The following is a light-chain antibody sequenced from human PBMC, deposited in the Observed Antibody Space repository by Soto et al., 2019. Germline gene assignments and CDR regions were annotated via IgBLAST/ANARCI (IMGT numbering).Light chain of an antibody. J-gene: IGLJ1*01. CDR1: SSDVGGYNY. CDR3: SSYTSINTLV. Sequence: QSVLTQPASVSGSPGQSITISCTGTSSDVGGYNYVSWYQQHPGKAPKLMIYEVSNRPSGVSNRFSGSKSGSTASLTISGLQAEDEADYYCSSYTSINTLVFGTGTKVTVL. CDR2: EVS. V-gene: IGLV2-14*01.